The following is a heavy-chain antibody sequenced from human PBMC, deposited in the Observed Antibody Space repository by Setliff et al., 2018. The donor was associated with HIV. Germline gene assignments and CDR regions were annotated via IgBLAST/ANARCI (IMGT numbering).Heavy chain of an antibody. V-gene: IGHV4-39*01. CDR3: ATSAESGFGIHWGVFNI. Sequence: SETLSLTCSVSGGSTSTSGYYWGWIRQPPGKGREWIGSIYSSGSTYYNPSLKSRVTISVDTSKNQFSLKLKSVTAADTAVYYCATSAESGFGIHWGVFNIWGQGTRVTVSS. CDR1: GGSTSTSGYY. J-gene: IGHJ3*02. CDR2: IYSSGST. D-gene: IGHD3-10*01.